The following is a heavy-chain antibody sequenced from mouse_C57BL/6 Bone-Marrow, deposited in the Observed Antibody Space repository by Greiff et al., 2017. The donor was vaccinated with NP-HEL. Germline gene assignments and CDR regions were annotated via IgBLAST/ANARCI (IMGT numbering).Heavy chain of an antibody. CDR1: GFTFSSYA. CDR3: TREGYYGSSYVGYFDY. V-gene: IGHV5-9-1*02. D-gene: IGHD1-1*01. J-gene: IGHJ2*01. CDR2: ISSGGDYI. Sequence: EVKLMESGEGLVKPGGSLKLSCAASGFTFSSYAMSWVRQTPEKRLEWVAYISSGGDYIYYADTVKGRFTISRDNARNTLYLQMSSLKSEDTAMYYCTREGYYGSSYVGYFDYWGQGTTLTVSS.